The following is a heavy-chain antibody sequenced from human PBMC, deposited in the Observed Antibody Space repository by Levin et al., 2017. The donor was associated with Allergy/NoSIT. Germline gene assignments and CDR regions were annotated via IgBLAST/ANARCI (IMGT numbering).Heavy chain of an antibody. CDR3: ARDDTSGDSTSPLY. D-gene: IGHD2-15*01. V-gene: IGHV1-69*13. Sequence: ASVKVSCKTSGGTFSNSVINWVRQAPGQGLEWMGRIIPLFGTGNSAQNFQGRVTITADESTSTAYMELSSLGSEDTAVYYCARDDTSGDSTSPLYWGQGTLVSVSS. J-gene: IGHJ4*02. CDR1: GGTFSNSV. CDR2: IIPLFGTG.